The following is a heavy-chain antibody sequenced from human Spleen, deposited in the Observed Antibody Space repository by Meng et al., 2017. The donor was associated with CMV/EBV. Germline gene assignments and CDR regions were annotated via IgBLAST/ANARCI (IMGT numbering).Heavy chain of an antibody. V-gene: IGHV4-34*01. CDR1: GGSFSPYS. Sequence: VSGGSFSPYSYSWLHPPPGKGLEWIGQIYHNGITNYNPSLKSRVTLSVDTSKHQFSLQLTSLTAADTAVYYCARSSSGWYDGYFDSWGQGTLVTVSS. J-gene: IGHJ4*02. D-gene: IGHD6-19*01. CDR3: ARSSSGWYDGYFDS. CDR2: IYHNGIT.